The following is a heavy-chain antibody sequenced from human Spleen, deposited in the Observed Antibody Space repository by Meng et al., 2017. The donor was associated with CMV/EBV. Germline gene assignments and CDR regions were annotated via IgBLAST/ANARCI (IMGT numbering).Heavy chain of an antibody. CDR3: ARVFFTDYYNYYGMDV. D-gene: IGHD2-8*02. CDR1: GSTFSDYY. J-gene: IGHJ6*02. V-gene: IGHV3-11*04. Sequence: GGSLRLSCAASGSTFSDYYMTWIRRAPGKGLEWLSYISGGATKIYYAYSVKGRFTISRDNAKNSLYLQMNSLRVEDTAVYYCARVFFTDYYNYYGMDVWGQGTTVTVSS. CDR2: ISGGATKI.